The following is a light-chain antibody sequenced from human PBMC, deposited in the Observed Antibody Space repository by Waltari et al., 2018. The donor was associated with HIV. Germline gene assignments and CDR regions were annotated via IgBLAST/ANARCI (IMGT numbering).Light chain of an antibody. CDR3: SSYAGSNNLV. Sequence: QSALTQPPSASGSPGQSVTISCTGTSSDVGSYKYVSWYQQHPGKAPKLMIYEVTKRPSGVPDRLPGSKSGNTASLTVSVLQAEDEADYYCSSYAGSNNLVFGGGTKLTVL. CDR2: EVT. V-gene: IGLV2-8*01. J-gene: IGLJ2*01. CDR1: SSDVGSYKY.